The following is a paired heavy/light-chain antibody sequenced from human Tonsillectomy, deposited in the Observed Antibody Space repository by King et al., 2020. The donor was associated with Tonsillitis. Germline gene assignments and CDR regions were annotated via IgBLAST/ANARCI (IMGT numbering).Light chain of an antibody. CDR3: QQYNTYWT. CDR1: QIISDW. Sequence: IQMTQSPSTLSASVGDRVTITCRASQIISDWLAWYQQKPGKAPNLLIYKVSYLQSGVPSRFSGSGSGTEFTLTISSLQPDDSATYYCQQYNTYWTFGQGTKVEIK. J-gene: IGKJ1*01. V-gene: IGKV1-5*03. CDR2: KVS.
Heavy chain of an antibody. J-gene: IGHJ3*02. D-gene: IGHD7-27*01. CDR3: ARGGNNWGRAIVFDM. V-gene: IGHV3-30*03. Sequence: QVHLVESGGGVVQPGGSLTLSCAASGLTFSDYGMHWLRQAPGKGLEWLTLITLDGSNEYYADSVWGRFTISRDNSKNMLFLQMNRLRAEDTAVYYCARGGNNWGRAIVFDMWGQGTVVTVSS. CDR1: GLTFSDYG. CDR2: ITLDGSNE.